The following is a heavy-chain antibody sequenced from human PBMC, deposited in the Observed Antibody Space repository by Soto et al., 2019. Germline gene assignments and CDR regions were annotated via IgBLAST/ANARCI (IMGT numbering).Heavy chain of an antibody. V-gene: IGHV3-53*01. CDR3: ARDLRTLYGMDV. CDR2: IYSGDTT. J-gene: IGHJ6*02. CDR1: GFTVSSNY. Sequence: EVQLVESGGGLIQPGGSLRLSCAASGFTVSSNYMSWVRQAPGKGLEWVSVIYSGDTTYYADSVKGRFTISRDHSKNPLYLQMTSLRAEDTAVYYCARDLRTLYGMDVWGQGTTVTVSS.